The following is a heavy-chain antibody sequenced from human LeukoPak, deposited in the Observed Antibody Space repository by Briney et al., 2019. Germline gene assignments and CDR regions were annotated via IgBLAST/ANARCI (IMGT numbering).Heavy chain of an antibody. J-gene: IGHJ4*02. CDR1: GLTFSNYW. Sequence: QTGGSLRLSCAASGLTFSNYWMDWVRQAPGKGLEWVANIKQDGSEKNYVDSVKGRFIISRDNAKNSLYLQMNSLRAEDTALYYCARVVLSRGERDYWGQGTLVTVSS. CDR3: ARVVLSRGERDY. V-gene: IGHV3-7*03. D-gene: IGHD5-24*01. CDR2: IKQDGSEK.